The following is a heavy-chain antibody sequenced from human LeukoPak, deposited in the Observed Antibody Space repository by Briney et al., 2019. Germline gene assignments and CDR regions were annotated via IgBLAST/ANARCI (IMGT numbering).Heavy chain of an antibody. CDR2: ISWSSGSI. J-gene: IGHJ5*02. V-gene: IGHV3-9*01. Sequence: GGSLRLSCAAYGFTFGDYAMHWIRQAPGKGLEWVSGISWSSGSIGYADSVKGRFTISRDNAKNSLYLQMNSLRAEDPALYYRAAMQWLRPPRGWFDPWGQGTLVTVSS. CDR1: GFTFGDYA. D-gene: IGHD5-12*01. CDR3: AAMQWLRPPRGWFDP.